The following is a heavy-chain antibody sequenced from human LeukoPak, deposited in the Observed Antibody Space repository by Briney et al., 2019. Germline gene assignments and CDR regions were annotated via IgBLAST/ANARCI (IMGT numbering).Heavy chain of an antibody. CDR1: GDSISSGSYY. CDR2: IYTSGTT. V-gene: IGHV4-61*09. Sequence: SETLSLTCTVSGDSISSGSYYWTWIRQPAGEGLEWIRHIYTSGTTKYNPSLQSRVTISLDTSKNQFSLDLNSITAADTAVYYCARDGYINDAFDIWGQGTMVIVSS. D-gene: IGHD5-24*01. J-gene: IGHJ3*02. CDR3: ARDGYINDAFDI.